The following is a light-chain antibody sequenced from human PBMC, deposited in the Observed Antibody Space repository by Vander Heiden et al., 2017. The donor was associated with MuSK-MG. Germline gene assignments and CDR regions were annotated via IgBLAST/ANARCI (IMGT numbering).Light chain of an antibody. J-gene: IGKJ2*01. Sequence: DIVMTQSPDSLAVSLGERATIDCKSSQSVLYSSNNKNYLAWYQQKPGQPPKLLIYWASTRESGVPDPFSGSGSGTDFTLTISSLQAEYVAVYYCQQYYSTPLFGQGTKLEIK. V-gene: IGKV4-1*01. CDR2: WAS. CDR3: QQYYSTPL. CDR1: QSVLYSSNNKNY.